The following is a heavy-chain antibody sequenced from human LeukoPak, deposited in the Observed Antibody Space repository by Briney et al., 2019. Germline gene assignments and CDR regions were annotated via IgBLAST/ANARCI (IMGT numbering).Heavy chain of an antibody. CDR1: GFTFSSYG. CDR3: AKAGDGYSSGWTFDY. D-gene: IGHD6-19*01. CDR2: ISYDGSNK. Sequence: PGGSLRLSCAASGFTFSSYGVHWVRQAPGKGLEWVAVISYDGSNKYYADSVKGRFTISRDNSKNTLYLQMNSLRAEDTAVYYCAKAGDGYSSGWTFDYWGQGTLVTVSS. J-gene: IGHJ4*02. V-gene: IGHV3-30*18.